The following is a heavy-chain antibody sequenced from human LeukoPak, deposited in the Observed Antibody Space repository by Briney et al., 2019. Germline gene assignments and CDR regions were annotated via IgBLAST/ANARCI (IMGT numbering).Heavy chain of an antibody. CDR3: AKVYSIDAYNYPFDY. CDR2: ITGSGDST. Sequence: GGSLRLSCAASGFTFSSYAMSWVRQAPGKGLEWVSSITGSGDSTYYADSVKGRFTISRDNPKNTLHLQMKSLRAEDTAVYYCAKVYSIDAYNYPFDYWGQGTLVSVSS. CDR1: GFTFSSYA. D-gene: IGHD5-24*01. V-gene: IGHV3-23*01. J-gene: IGHJ4*02.